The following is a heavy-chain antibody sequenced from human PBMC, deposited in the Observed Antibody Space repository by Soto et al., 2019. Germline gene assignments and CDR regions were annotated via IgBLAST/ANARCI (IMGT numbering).Heavy chain of an antibody. CDR1: GYTFTSYY. CDR3: ARDPGYCSSTSCSDVNDAFAI. D-gene: IGHD2-2*01. V-gene: IGHV1-46*01. J-gene: IGHJ3*02. CDR2: INPSGGST. Sequence: GASVKVSCKASGYTFTSYYMHWVRQAPGQGLEWMGIINPSGGSTSYAQKFQGRVTMTRDTSTSTVYMELSSLRSEDTAVYYCARDPGYCSSTSCSDVNDAFAIWGQGTMVTVSS.